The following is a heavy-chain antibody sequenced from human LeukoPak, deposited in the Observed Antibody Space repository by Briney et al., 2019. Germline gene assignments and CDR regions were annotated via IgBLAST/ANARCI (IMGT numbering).Heavy chain of an antibody. CDR3: ATNTVTTGWDAFDI. CDR1: GYTFTDYY. Sequence: ASVKVSCKASGYTFTDYYMHWVRQAPGQGLEWMGWINPNSGGTNFAQKFQGRVTMTRDTSFSTAYMELRRLRSDDTAVYYCATNTVTTGWDAFDIWGLGTMVTVSS. CDR2: INPNSGGT. D-gene: IGHD4-17*01. J-gene: IGHJ3*02. V-gene: IGHV1-2*02.